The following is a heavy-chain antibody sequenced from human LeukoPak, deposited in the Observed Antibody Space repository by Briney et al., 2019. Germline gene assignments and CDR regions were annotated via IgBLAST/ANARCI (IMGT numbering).Heavy chain of an antibody. Sequence: SETLSLTXTVSGGSIGSYYWSWIRQAAGKGLEWLGRIYTSGSTNYNPSLKSRVTMSVDTSKNQFSLKLSSVTAADTAVYYCARDRLEWLHMDAFDIWGQGTMVTVSS. D-gene: IGHD3-3*01. J-gene: IGHJ3*02. V-gene: IGHV4-4*07. CDR1: GGSIGSYY. CDR2: IYTSGST. CDR3: ARDRLEWLHMDAFDI.